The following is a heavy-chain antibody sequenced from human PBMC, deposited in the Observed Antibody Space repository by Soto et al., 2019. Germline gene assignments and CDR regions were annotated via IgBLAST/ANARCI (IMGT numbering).Heavy chain of an antibody. D-gene: IGHD6-19*01. J-gene: IGHJ6*02. Sequence: QVQLVQSGAEVKKPGSSVKVSCKASGGTFSNYAISWVRQAPGQGLEWMGGIVPIFGTTYYAQKFQGRVTMIADDSTTTAYLGLSSLGSEDTAMYYCARVEAVGGIYSYHGLDVWDQGTAVSVSS. CDR2: IVPIFGTT. V-gene: IGHV1-69*12. CDR1: GGTFSNYA. CDR3: ARVEAVGGIYSYHGLDV.